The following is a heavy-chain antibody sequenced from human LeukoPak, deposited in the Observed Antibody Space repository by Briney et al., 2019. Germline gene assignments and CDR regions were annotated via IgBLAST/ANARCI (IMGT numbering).Heavy chain of an antibody. Sequence: PGGSLRLSCAASGFTVSSNYMSWVRQAPGKGLYWVSGISASGSNTYYADSVKGRFTISRDNSKNTLYLQMNSLRAEDTAVYYCAKDAAGPEYWGQGTLVTVSS. V-gene: IGHV3-23*01. CDR2: ISASGSNT. CDR1: GFTVSSNY. CDR3: AKDAAGPEY. D-gene: IGHD6-13*01. J-gene: IGHJ4*02.